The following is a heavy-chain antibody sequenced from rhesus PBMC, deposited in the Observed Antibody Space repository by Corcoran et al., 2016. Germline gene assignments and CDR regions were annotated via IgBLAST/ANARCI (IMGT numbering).Heavy chain of an antibody. CDR2: FYGNSGRT. CDR3: ARMLAATKNSLDV. CDR1: GASMTTNY. Sequence: QVQLQESGPGLVKPSETLALTCAVSGASMTTNYWTWIRLPPGKGLEWMGYFYGNSGRTRYNPSLESRVTFFTTTSKSQFSLNLNSVTAADTAIYYCARMLAATKNSLDVWGRGVLVTVSS. D-gene: IGHD1-20*01. J-gene: IGHJ5-2*02. V-gene: IGHV4-147*01.